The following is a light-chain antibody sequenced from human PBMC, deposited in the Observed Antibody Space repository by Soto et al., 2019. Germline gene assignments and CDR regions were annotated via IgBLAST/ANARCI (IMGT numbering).Light chain of an antibody. CDR2: EVR. J-gene: IGLJ3*02. CDR1: SSDVGRYNY. CDR3: TSYTSNTTWV. V-gene: IGLV2-14*01. Sequence: QSALTQPASVSGPPGQSITISCTGTSSDVGRYNYVSWYQQHSGKAPKLVMYEVRNRPSGISNRFSASKSGNTASLTISGLHAEDEADYYCTSYTSNTTWVFGGGTQLTVL.